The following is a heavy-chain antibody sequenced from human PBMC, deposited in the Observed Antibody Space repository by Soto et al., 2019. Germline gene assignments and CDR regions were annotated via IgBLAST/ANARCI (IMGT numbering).Heavy chain of an antibody. CDR2: IDPSDSYT. Sequence: GESRRLSCKGAEDSFTSYWISWVRQMPGKGLEWMGRIDPSDSYTNYSPSFQGHVTISADKSISTAYLQWSSLKASDTAMYYCASDLYIAAAGNDAFDIWGQGTMVTVSS. J-gene: IGHJ3*02. CDR3: ASDLYIAAAGNDAFDI. V-gene: IGHV5-10-1*01. D-gene: IGHD6-13*01. CDR1: EDSFTSYW.